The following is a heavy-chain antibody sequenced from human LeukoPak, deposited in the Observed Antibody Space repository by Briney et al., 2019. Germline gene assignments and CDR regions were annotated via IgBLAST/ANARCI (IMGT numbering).Heavy chain of an antibody. Sequence: ASVKVSCKASGYTFTGYFMHWVRQAPGQGLEWMGWINPNSGDTNYAQKFQGRVTMTRDTSISTAYMELSRLRSDDTAMYYCARDNGAAAAAEIDYWGQGTLVTVSS. CDR2: INPNSGDT. CDR3: ARDNGAAAAAEIDY. D-gene: IGHD6-13*01. CDR1: GYTFTGYF. V-gene: IGHV1-2*02. J-gene: IGHJ4*02.